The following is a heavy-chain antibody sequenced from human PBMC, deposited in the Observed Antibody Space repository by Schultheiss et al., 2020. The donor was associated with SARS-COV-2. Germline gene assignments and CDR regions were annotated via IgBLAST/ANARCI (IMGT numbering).Heavy chain of an antibody. CDR2: INPSGGST. CDR3: ARPPYYYGSSGDPFEY. D-gene: IGHD3-22*01. Sequence: ASVKVSCKASGGTFSSYAISWVRQAPGQGLEWMGMINPSGGSTSYSQKFQGRVTMTRDTSTSTLYMELSSLRSEDTAVYYCARPPYYYGSSGDPFEYWGQGTLVTVSS. J-gene: IGHJ4*02. V-gene: IGHV1-46*01. CDR1: GGTFSSYA.